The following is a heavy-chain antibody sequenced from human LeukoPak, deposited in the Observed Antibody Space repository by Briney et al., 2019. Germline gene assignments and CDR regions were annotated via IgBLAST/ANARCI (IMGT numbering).Heavy chain of an antibody. J-gene: IGHJ4*02. Sequence: AASVKVSCKASGGTFSSYAISWVRQAPGQGLEWMGGIIPIFGTANYAQKFQGRVTITADKSTSTAYMELSRLRSDDTAVYYCARAPWYYDFWSGYYTGDYFDYWGQGTLVTVSS. CDR3: ARAPWYYDFWSGYYTGDYFDY. CDR1: GGTFSSYA. CDR2: IIPIFGTA. D-gene: IGHD3-3*01. V-gene: IGHV1-69*06.